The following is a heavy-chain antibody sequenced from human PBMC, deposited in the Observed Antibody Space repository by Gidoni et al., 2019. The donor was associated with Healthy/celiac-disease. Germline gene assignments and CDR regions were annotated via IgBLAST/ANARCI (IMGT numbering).Heavy chain of an antibody. CDR1: GCAFSDYD. CDR3: ARDRAVVVITGHDAFDI. J-gene: IGHJ3*02. CDR2: ISSRGSTL. D-gene: IGHD3-22*01. V-gene: IGHV3-11*01. Sequence: QVQLVESGGGLVKPGGSRRRSCAASGCAFSDYDMSWIRPAPGQGLAWVSSISSRGSTLSYADSVKGRFTISRDNAKNSLYLQMNSLRAEDTAVYYCARDRAVVVITGHDAFDIWGQGTMVTVSS.